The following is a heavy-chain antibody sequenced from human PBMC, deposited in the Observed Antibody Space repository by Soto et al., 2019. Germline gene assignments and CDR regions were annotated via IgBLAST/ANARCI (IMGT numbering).Heavy chain of an antibody. J-gene: IGHJ4*02. Sequence: QVQLQQWGAGLLKPSETLSLTCAVYGGSFSGYYWSWIRQPPGKGLEWIGEINHSGSTNYNPSLKSRFTISVDTSKNQFSLKLSSVTAADTAVYYCARGDCTNGVCDDYWGQGTLVTVSS. CDR1: GGSFSGYY. D-gene: IGHD2-8*01. CDR2: INHSGST. V-gene: IGHV4-34*01. CDR3: ARGDCTNGVCDDY.